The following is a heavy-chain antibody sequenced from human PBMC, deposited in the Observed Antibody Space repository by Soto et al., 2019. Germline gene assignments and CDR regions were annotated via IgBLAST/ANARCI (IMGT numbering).Heavy chain of an antibody. CDR1: GGSITGGSISSTTYY. CDR2: FFIGGNT. CDR3: ARLYGGSLFDY. D-gene: IGHD2-15*01. J-gene: IGHJ4*02. Sequence: PSETLSLTCTVSGGSITGGSISSTTYYWGWMRQPPGKGLEWIASFFIGGNTYYNPSLKSRVTISVDTSKNQFSLKLSSVTAADTAVYYCARLYGGSLFDYWGQGTLVTVSS. V-gene: IGHV4-39*01.